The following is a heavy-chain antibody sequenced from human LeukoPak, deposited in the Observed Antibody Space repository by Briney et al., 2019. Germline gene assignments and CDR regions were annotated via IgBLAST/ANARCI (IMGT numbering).Heavy chain of an antibody. CDR3: AKGPGVWGSYRSYYFDY. CDR2: ISYDGSNK. V-gene: IGHV3-30*18. D-gene: IGHD3-16*02. CDR1: GFTFSSYG. Sequence: GRSLRLSCAASGFTFSSYGMHWVRQAPGKGLEWVAVISYDGSNKYYADSVKGRFTISRDNSKNTLYLQMNSLRAEDTAVYYCAKGPGVWGSYRSYYFDYWGQGTLVTVSS. J-gene: IGHJ4*02.